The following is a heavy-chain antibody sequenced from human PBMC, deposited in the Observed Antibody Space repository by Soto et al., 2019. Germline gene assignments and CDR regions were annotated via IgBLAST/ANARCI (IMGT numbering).Heavy chain of an antibody. V-gene: IGHV3-48*02. D-gene: IGHD2-15*01. CDR1: GFTFSSYS. CDR2: ISSYISTI. CDR3: ARRSSGHDAFDI. J-gene: IGHJ3*02. Sequence: PGGSLRLPCAASGFTFSSYSMNWVRQAPGKGLEWVSYISSYISTIYYADSVKGRFTISRDNAKNSLYLQMNSLRDDDTAVYYCARRSSGHDAFDIWGQGTMVTVSS.